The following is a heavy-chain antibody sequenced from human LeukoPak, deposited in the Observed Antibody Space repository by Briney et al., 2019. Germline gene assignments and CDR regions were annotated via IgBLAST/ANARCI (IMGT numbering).Heavy chain of an antibody. CDR3: ARDLLGWELHYFDY. CDR1: GFTFSTYN. J-gene: IGHJ4*02. Sequence: GGSLRLSCAASGFTFSTYNMNWVRQAPGKGLEWVSSISGSSSYIYYADSVKGRFSISRDNAKNSLYLQMNSLRAEDTAVYYCARDLLGWELHYFDYWVQGTLVTVSS. V-gene: IGHV3-21*01. CDR2: ISGSSSYI. D-gene: IGHD1-26*01.